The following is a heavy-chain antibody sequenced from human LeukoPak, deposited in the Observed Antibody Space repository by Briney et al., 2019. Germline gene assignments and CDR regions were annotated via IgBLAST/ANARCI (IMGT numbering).Heavy chain of an antibody. CDR3: ARRGPDRALDY. D-gene: IGHD1-26*01. Sequence: GGSLRLSCGGSGFRFSDYPMDWVRQAPGKGPEWVARIRDKTNGYTTEYAASVGNRFIISRDDSKNSLYFQLNSLKSEDTAVYYCARRGPDRALDYWGQGTMVTVSS. CDR2: IRDKTNGYTT. V-gene: IGHV3-72*01. CDR1: GFRFSDYP. J-gene: IGHJ4*02.